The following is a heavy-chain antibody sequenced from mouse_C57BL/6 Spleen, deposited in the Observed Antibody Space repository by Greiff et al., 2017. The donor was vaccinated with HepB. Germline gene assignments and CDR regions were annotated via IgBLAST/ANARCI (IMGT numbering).Heavy chain of an antibody. CDR3: TRDEGFAY. J-gene: IGHJ3*01. CDR1: GFTFSNYW. CDR2: IRLKSDNYAT. D-gene: IGHD3-3*01. V-gene: IGHV6-3*01. Sequence: EVKVEESGGGLVQPGGSMKLSCVASGFTFSNYWMNWVRQSPEKGLEWVAQIRLKSDNYATHYAESVKGRFTISRDDSKSSVYLQMNNLRAEDTGIYYCTRDEGFAYWGQGTLVTVSA.